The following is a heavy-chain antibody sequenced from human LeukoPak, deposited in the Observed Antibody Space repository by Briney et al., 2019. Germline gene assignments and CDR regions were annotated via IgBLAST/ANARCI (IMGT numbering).Heavy chain of an antibody. D-gene: IGHD3-10*01. CDR1: GFTFTTYT. CDR2: ISSRSSDI. Sequence: PGGSLRLSCVASGFTFTTYTMNWVRQAPGKGLEWVSSISSRSSDIYYADSLKGRFTISRDNAKNSLYLRMNGLRAEDTAVYYCARVDYASGSYYWGQGTLVTVSS. J-gene: IGHJ4*02. V-gene: IGHV3-21*01. CDR3: ARVDYASGSYY.